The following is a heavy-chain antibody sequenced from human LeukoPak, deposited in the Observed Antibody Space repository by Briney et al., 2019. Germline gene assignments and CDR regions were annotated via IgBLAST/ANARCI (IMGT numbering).Heavy chain of an antibody. CDR3: ARHGGFYDFWSGYFNWFDP. J-gene: IGHJ5*02. D-gene: IGHD3-3*01. Sequence: SETLSLTCTVSGGSISSSSYYWGWIRQPPGKGLEWIGSIYYSGSTYYNPSLKSRVTISVDTSKNQFPLKLSSVTAADTAVYYCARHGGFYDFWSGYFNWFDPWGQGTLVTVSS. CDR1: GGSISSSSYY. V-gene: IGHV4-39*01. CDR2: IYYSGST.